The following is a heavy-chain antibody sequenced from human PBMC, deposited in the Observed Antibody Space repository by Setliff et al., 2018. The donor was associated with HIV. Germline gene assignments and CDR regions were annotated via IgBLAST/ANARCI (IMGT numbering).Heavy chain of an antibody. D-gene: IGHD2-2*01. CDR1: GGTFSSYA. CDR3: ARDGCSSTSCYGVYYYYGMDV. V-gene: IGHV1-69*13. CDR2: IIPIFGTA. J-gene: IGHJ6*02. Sequence: SVKVSCRASGGTFSSYAISWVRQAPGQGLEWMGGIIPIFGTANYAQKFQGRVTITADESTSTAYMELSSLRSEDTAVYYCARDGCSSTSCYGVYYYYGMDVWGQGTTVTVSS.